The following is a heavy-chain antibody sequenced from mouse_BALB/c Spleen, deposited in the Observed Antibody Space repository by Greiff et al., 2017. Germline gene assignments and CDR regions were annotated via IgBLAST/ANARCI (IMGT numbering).Heavy chain of an antibody. CDR2: INPSNGGT. Sequence: QVQLQQPGAELVKPGASVKLSCKASGYTFTSYYMYWVKQRPGQGLEWIGGINPSNGGTNFNEKFKSKAKLTAVTSTSTAYMELSSLTNEDSAVYYCTRYDYYAMDYWGQGTSVTVSA. CDR3: TRYDYYAMDY. V-gene: IGHV1-53*01. J-gene: IGHJ4*01. CDR1: GYTFTSYY.